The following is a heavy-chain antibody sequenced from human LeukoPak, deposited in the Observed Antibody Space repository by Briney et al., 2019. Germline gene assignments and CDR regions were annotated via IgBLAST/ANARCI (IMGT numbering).Heavy chain of an antibody. CDR1: GFTFSSYG. J-gene: IGHJ4*02. CDR2: ISYDGSNK. Sequence: GGSLRLSCAASGFTFSSYGMHWVRQAPGKGLEWVAVISYDGSNKYYADSVKGRFTISRDNSKNTLYLQMNSLRAEDTAVYYCAKDRGYCSGGSCPHFDYWGQGTLVTVSS. V-gene: IGHV3-30*18. D-gene: IGHD2-15*01. CDR3: AKDRGYCSGGSCPHFDY.